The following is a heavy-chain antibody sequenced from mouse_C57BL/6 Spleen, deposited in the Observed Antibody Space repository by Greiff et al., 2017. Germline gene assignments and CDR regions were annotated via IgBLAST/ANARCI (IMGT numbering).Heavy chain of an antibody. CDR2: IRNKANNHAT. CDR1: GFTFSDAW. CDR3: TRGLRYAMDY. D-gene: IGHD1-3*01. Sequence: EVQGVESGGGLVQPGGSMKLSCAASGFTFSDAWMDWVRQSPEKGLEWVAEIRNKANNHATYYAESVKGRFTISRDDSKSSVYLQMNSLRAEDTGIYYCTRGLRYAMDYWGQGTSVTVSS. V-gene: IGHV6-6*01. J-gene: IGHJ4*01.